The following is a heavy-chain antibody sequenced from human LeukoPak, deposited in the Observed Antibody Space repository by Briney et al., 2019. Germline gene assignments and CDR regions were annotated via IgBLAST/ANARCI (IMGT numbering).Heavy chain of an antibody. V-gene: IGHV3-30-3*01. J-gene: IGHJ1*01. Sequence: GGSLRLSCAASGFTFSSYAMHWVRQAPGKGLEWVAVISYDGSNKYYAGSVKGRFTISRDNSKNTLYLQMNSLRAEDTAVYYCARGSPYYYDSSGFPKYFQHWGQGTLVTVSS. D-gene: IGHD3-22*01. CDR2: ISYDGSNK. CDR1: GFTFSSYA. CDR3: ARGSPYYYDSSGFPKYFQH.